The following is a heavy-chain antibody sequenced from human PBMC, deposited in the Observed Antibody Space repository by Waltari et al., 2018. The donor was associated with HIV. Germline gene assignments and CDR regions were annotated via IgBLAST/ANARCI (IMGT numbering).Heavy chain of an antibody. D-gene: IGHD3-3*01. CDR2: IYSGGST. Sequence: EVQLVESGGGLIQPGGSLRLSCAASGITVSSNYMTWVRQAPGKGLEWGDVIYSGGSTYYADSVKGRFPISRDNSKNTLYLQLNSLRAEDTAVYYCARARTYYDFWSGNYSPDYFDYWGQGTLITVSS. CDR1: GITVSSNY. V-gene: IGHV3-53*01. CDR3: ARARTYYDFWSGNYSPDYFDY. J-gene: IGHJ4*02.